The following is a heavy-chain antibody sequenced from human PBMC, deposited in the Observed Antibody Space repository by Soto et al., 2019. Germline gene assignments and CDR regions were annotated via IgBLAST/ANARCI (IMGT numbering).Heavy chain of an antibody. CDR2: IYWNDDK. V-gene: IGHV2-5*01. D-gene: IGHD3-22*01. CDR1: GFSLTTDGMA. J-gene: IGHJ5*02. CDR3: AHRPGYYDSSAPYL. Sequence: GSGPTLVNPTQTLTLTCTFSGFSLTTDGMAVGWIRQPPGKALEWLALIYWNDDKRYSPSLRNRLTITRDTSKNQVVLTMINMDPVDTATYYCAHRPGYYDSSAPYLWGQGTLVTVSS.